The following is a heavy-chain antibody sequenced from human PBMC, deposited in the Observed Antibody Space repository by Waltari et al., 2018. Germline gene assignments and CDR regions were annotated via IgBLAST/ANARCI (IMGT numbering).Heavy chain of an antibody. V-gene: IGHV4-59*13. CDR2: ISYSGSA. D-gene: IGHD4-4*01. Sequence: QVQLQASGPGLVKPSETLSLTCSVSGGSITDNYWSWIRQPPGKGLEWLGYISYSGSATYNTSLKSRVTISVDTAKNQFSLKVRSVTTADTAVYYCAKAGDGYSYYYYYMDVWGNGTTVTVSS. CDR1: GGSITDNY. CDR3: AKAGDGYSYYYYYMDV. J-gene: IGHJ6*03.